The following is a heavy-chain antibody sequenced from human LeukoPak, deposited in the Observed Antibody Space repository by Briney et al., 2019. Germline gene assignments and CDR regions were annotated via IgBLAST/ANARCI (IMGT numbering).Heavy chain of an antibody. J-gene: IGHJ4*02. CDR2: IYYSGST. V-gene: IGHV4-31*03. Sequence: SETLSLTCTVSGGSISSGGYYWSWIRQHPGTGLEWIGYIYYSGSTYYNPSLKSRVTISVDTSKNQFSLKLSSVTAADTAVYYCARVSTVTPYFDYWGQGTLVTVSS. CDR1: GGSISSGGYY. CDR3: ARVSTVTPYFDY. D-gene: IGHD4-17*01.